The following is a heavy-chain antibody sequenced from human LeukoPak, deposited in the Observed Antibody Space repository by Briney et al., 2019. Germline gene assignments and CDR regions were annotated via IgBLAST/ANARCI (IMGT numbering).Heavy chain of an antibody. Sequence: GAAVKVPCKVSAYSLTDLYQHWVRQAPAKGLEWMGGVDPEDGEPIYAQDFEGRRSSTDDTSKDKDYMELKTQISEDTVISYCANCHGDYGLIDYWGQGTLVTVSS. J-gene: IGHJ4*02. CDR3: ANCHGDYGLIDY. CDR2: VDPEDGEP. V-gene: IGHV1-24*01. CDR1: AYSLTDLY. D-gene: IGHD4-17*01.